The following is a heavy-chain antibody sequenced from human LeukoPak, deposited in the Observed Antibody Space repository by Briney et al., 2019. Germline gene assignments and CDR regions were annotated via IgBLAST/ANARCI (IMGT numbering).Heavy chain of an antibody. CDR3: ARRPYSSSWYYFDY. Sequence: PGGSLRLSCAASRFTFSDYYMTWIRQAPGKGLDWVSYISSSGSSVHYADSVKGRFTISRDNAKNSLYLQMNSLRADDTAVYYCARRPYSSSWYYFDYWGQGTLVTVSS. V-gene: IGHV3-11*04. D-gene: IGHD6-13*01. J-gene: IGHJ4*02. CDR2: ISSSGSSV. CDR1: RFTFSDYY.